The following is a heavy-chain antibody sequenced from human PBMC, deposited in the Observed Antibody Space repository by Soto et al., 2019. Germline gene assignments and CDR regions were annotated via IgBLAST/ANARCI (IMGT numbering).Heavy chain of an antibody. CDR1: GFTFSDYA. D-gene: IGHD5-18*01. Sequence: QVQLVESGGGVVQPGRSLRLSCAASGFTFSDYAMHWVRQAPGKGLEWVAFISYDGSNKYYADSVKGRFTISRDNSKNTLYLQMNSLRAEDTAVYYCAREGPSGYSYGSFDYWGQGTLVTVSS. V-gene: IGHV3-30-3*01. J-gene: IGHJ4*02. CDR2: ISYDGSNK. CDR3: AREGPSGYSYGSFDY.